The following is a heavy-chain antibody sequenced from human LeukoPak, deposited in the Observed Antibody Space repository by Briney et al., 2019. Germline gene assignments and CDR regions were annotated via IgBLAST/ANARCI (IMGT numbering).Heavy chain of an antibody. CDR2: INQIGDT. Sequence: SETLSLTCYLYGGSFSGYYWSWIRQSPGKGLEWIGEINQIGDTNYIPSLKSRLTISIDTSNNQFSLNLTSVTAADTGVYYCARIRRPLRGYFDHWGQGTLVTVSS. J-gene: IGHJ4*02. CDR1: GGSFSGYY. CDR3: ARIRRPLRGYFDH. V-gene: IGHV4-34*01. D-gene: IGHD3-16*01.